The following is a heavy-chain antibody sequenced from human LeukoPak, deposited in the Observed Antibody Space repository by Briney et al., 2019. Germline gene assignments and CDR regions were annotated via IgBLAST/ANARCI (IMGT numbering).Heavy chain of an antibody. CDR2: IKQDGSEK. CDR1: GFTFSSYW. CDR3: AREGSPPHHPNWFDP. J-gene: IGHJ5*02. V-gene: IGHV3-7*01. D-gene: IGHD2-15*01. Sequence: PGGSLRLSCAASGFTFSSYWMSWVRQAPGKGLEWVANIKQDGSEKYYVDSVKGRFTISRDNAKNSLYLQMNSLRAEDTAVYYCAREGSPPHHPNWFDPWGQGTLVTVSS.